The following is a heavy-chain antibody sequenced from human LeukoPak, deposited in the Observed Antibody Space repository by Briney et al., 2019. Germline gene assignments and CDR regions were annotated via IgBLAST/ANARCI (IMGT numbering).Heavy chain of an antibody. CDR1: GFTFSSYW. J-gene: IGHJ3*02. Sequence: GGSLRLSCAASGFTFSSYWMNWVRQAPGKGLEWVSSISSSSSYIYYADSVKGRFTISRDNAKNSLYLQMNSLRAEDTAVYYCARATDNCSGGSCYVNYDAFDIWGQGTMVTVSS. CDR2: ISSSSSYI. D-gene: IGHD2-15*01. V-gene: IGHV3-21*01. CDR3: ARATDNCSGGSCYVNYDAFDI.